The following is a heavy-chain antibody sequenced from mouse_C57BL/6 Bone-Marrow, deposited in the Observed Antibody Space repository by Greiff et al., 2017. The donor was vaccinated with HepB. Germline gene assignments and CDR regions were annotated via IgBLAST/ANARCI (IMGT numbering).Heavy chain of an antibody. D-gene: IGHD2-5*01. V-gene: IGHV14-3*01. CDR3: ARPYYSKIWFAY. Sequence: EVQRVESVAELVRPGASVKLSCTASGFNIKNTYMHWVKQRPEQGLEWIGRIDPANGNTKYAPKFQGKATITADTSSNTAYLQLSSLTSEDTAIYYCARPYYSKIWFAYWGQGTLVTVSA. CDR2: IDPANGNT. CDR1: GFNIKNTY. J-gene: IGHJ3*01.